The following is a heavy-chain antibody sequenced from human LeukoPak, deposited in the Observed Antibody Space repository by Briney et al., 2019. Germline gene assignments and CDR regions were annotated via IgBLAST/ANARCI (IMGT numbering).Heavy chain of an antibody. CDR1: GYTFTSYV. Sequence: ASVKVSCKASGYTFTSYVMHWVRQAPGQRLEWMGWINTGNGNTKYPQKFQGRVTFTRATSASTAYMELSSLRSEDTAVYYCARVGYSGYDSRPVFNYWGQGTLVTVPS. V-gene: IGHV1-3*04. D-gene: IGHD5-12*01. J-gene: IGHJ4*02. CDR3: ARVGYSGYDSRPVFNY. CDR2: INTGNGNT.